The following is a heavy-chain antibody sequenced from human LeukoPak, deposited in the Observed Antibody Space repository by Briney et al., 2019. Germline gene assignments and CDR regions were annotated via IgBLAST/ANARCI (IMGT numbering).Heavy chain of an antibody. CDR2: ISSSSSYI. V-gene: IGHV3-21*04. Sequence: GGSLRLSCAASGFTFSSYSMNWVRQAPGKGLEWVSSISSSSSYIYYADSVKGRFTISRDNSKNTLYLQMNSLRAEDTAVYYCAKDSGYSSGWPSWGQGTLVTVSS. CDR3: AKDSGYSSGWPS. CDR1: GFTFSSYS. J-gene: IGHJ5*02. D-gene: IGHD6-19*01.